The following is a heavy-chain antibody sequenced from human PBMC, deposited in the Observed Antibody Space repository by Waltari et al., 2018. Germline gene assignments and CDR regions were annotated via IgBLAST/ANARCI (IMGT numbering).Heavy chain of an antibody. D-gene: IGHD1-7*01. J-gene: IGHJ4*02. Sequence: EVQLVESGGGSVQPWESLRLSCAASGFTFSTYIMHWGRQARGKGLVLVSRINSDGSTTRYVDSVKGRFTISRDNAKNTLYLEMNSLRVEDTAMYYCARDLNYKVDYWGQGVLVTVSS. CDR3: ARDLNYKVDY. CDR1: GFTFSTYI. V-gene: IGHV3-74*01. CDR2: INSDGSTT.